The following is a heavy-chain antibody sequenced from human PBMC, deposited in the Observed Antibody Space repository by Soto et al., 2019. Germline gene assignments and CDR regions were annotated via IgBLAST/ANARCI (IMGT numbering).Heavy chain of an antibody. CDR3: ARDHGIAAAGTGYYYGMDV. Sequence: GGSLRLSCAASGFTFSSYGMHWVRQAPGKGLEWVAVIWYDGSNKYYADSVKGRFTISRDNPKNTLYLQMNSLRAEDTAVYYCARDHGIAAAGTGYYYGMDVWGQGTTVTVSS. CDR2: IWYDGSNK. CDR1: GFTFSSYG. J-gene: IGHJ6*02. V-gene: IGHV3-33*01. D-gene: IGHD6-13*01.